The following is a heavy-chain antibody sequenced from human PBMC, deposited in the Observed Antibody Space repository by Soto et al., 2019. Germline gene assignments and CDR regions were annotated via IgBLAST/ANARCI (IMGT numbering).Heavy chain of an antibody. CDR1: GYTFTGYY. CDR3: ASSLRFLEWSPLDY. J-gene: IGHJ4*02. CDR2: INPNSGGT. D-gene: IGHD3-3*01. Sequence: ASVKVSCKASGYTFTGYYMHWVRQAPGQGLGWIGWINPNSGGTNYAQKFQGWVTMTRDTSISTAYMEMGRLRSDDTAVYYCASSLRFLEWSPLDYWGQGTLVTVSS. V-gene: IGHV1-2*04.